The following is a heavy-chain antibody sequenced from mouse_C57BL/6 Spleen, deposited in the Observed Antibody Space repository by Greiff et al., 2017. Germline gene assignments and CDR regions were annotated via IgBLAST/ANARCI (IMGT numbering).Heavy chain of an antibody. J-gene: IGHJ3*01. D-gene: IGHD2-5*01. CDR2: ISDGGSYT. CDR3: ARDDYSNPCAY. Sequence: EVQGVESGGGLVKPGGSLKLSCAASGFTFSSYAMSWVRQTPEKRLEWVATISDGGSYTYYPDNVKGRFTISRDNAKNNLYLQMSHLKSEDTAMYYCARDDYSNPCAYWGQGTLVTVSA. V-gene: IGHV5-4*01. CDR1: GFTFSSYA.